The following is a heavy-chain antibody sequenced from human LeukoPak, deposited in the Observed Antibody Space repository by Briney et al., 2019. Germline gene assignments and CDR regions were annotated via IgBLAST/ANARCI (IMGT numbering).Heavy chain of an antibody. Sequence: GGSLRLSCAASGFTFTSYWMSWVRQAPGKGLEWVANIKQDGGEKYYVDSVKGRFTISRDNAKNSLYLQMNSLRAEDTAVYYCAKDPVYYDSSGYYYVDYYGMDVWGQGTTVTVSS. D-gene: IGHD3-22*01. CDR3: AKDPVYYDSSGYYYVDYYGMDV. J-gene: IGHJ6*02. CDR2: IKQDGGEK. V-gene: IGHV3-7*03. CDR1: GFTFTSYW.